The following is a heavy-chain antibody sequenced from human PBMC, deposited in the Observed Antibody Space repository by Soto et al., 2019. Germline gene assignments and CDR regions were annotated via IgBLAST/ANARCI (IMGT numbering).Heavy chain of an antibody. V-gene: IGHV2-5*01. D-gene: IGHD3-10*01. CDR2: IYWNDDK. CDR1: GFSLSTSGAG. CDR3: AHGRITMVRGGIITYWFDP. J-gene: IGHJ5*02. Sequence: SGPTLVNPTQTLTLTCTFSGFSLSTSGAGVGWIRQPPGKALEWLALIYWNDDKRYSPSRKSRLTITKDTSKNQVVRTMTNMDPVDTATYYCAHGRITMVRGGIITYWFDPWGQGTRVTVSS.